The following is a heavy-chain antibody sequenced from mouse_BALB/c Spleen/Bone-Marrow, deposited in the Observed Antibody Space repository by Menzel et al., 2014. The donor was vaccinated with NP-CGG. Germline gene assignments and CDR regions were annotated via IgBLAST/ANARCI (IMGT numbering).Heavy chain of an antibody. V-gene: IGHV1-74*01. J-gene: IGHJ4*01. Sequence: QVQLQPSGAELVKPGAPVKLSCKASGYTFTSYWMNWVKQRPGRGLEWIGRIDPSDSETHYNQKFKDKATLTVDKSSSTAYIQLSSLTSEDSAVYYCTRALGDGYYYAMDYWGQGTSVTVSS. CDR1: GYTFTSYW. CDR2: IDPSDSET. D-gene: IGHD2-3*01. CDR3: TRALGDGYYYAMDY.